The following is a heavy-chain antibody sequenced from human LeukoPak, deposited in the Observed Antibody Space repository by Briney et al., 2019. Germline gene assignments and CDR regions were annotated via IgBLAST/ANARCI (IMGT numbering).Heavy chain of an antibody. Sequence: PSETLSLTCAVSGYSISSCGYWGWIRQPPGKGLKWIGSTYHSGSTYYNPSLKSRVTISVDTSKNQFSLKLSSVTAADTAVYYCARNLTVPRHDACDIWGQGTMVTVSS. CDR3: ARNLTVPRHDACDI. D-gene: IGHD6-6*01. CDR2: TYHSGST. J-gene: IGHJ3*02. CDR1: GYSISSCGY. V-gene: IGHV4-38-2*01.